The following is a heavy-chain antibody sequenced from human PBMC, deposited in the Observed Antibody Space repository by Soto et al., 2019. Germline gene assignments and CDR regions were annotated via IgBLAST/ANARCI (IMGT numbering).Heavy chain of an antibody. J-gene: IGHJ4*02. V-gene: IGHV3-21*01. CDR2: ISRSSSYI. CDR1: GFTFSSYS. D-gene: IGHD5-12*01. Sequence: EVQLVESGGGLVKPGGSLRLSCAASGFTFSSYSMNWVRQAPGKGLEWVSSISRSSSYIYYADSVKGRFTISRDNAKNSLYLQMNSLRAEDTAVYYCARDRGYPNDLDYWGQGTLVTVSS. CDR3: ARDRGYPNDLDY.